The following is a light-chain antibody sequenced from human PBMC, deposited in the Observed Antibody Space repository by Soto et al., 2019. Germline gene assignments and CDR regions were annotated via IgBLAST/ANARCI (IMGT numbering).Light chain of an antibody. CDR1: QSVSRN. CDR3: QQDKNWPPIT. CDR2: GAS. V-gene: IGKV3D-15*01. Sequence: DIVMTQSPATLSVSPGERVTLSCRASQSVSRNLAWYQQKPGQPPRLLIFGASTRANGIPARFSGSGSGTEFNLTISSLQSEDFAVYYCQQDKNWPPITFGQGTRLEV. J-gene: IGKJ5*01.